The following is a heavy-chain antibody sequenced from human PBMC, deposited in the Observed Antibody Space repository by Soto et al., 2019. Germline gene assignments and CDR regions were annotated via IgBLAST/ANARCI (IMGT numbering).Heavy chain of an antibody. CDR1: GFTFSSHA. CDR2: ISGSGGST. Sequence: EVQLLESGGGLVQPGGSLRLSCAASGFTFSSHAMSWVRQAPGKGLEWVSAISGSGGSTYYADSVKGRLTISRDNSKNPMYLQMNSLRAEDTDVSYCAQDEDYAVRGVIRLFYWGQGTLVTVSS. CDR3: AQDEDYAVRGVIRLFY. D-gene: IGHD3-10*01. V-gene: IGHV3-23*01. J-gene: IGHJ4*02.